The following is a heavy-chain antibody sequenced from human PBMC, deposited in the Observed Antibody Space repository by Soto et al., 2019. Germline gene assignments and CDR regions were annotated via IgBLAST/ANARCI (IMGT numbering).Heavy chain of an antibody. CDR1: GFSLSTSGVG. D-gene: IGHD1-7*01. CDR3: AHRGNWNYLTRFDP. J-gene: IGHJ5*02. V-gene: IGHV2-5*02. CDR2: IYWDDDK. Sequence: QITLKESGPTLVKPTQTLTLTCTFSGFSLSTSGVGVGWIRQPPGKALEWLALIYWDDDKRYSPSLKSRLTITKDTSKNQVVLTMTNMDPVDTATYYCAHRGNWNYLTRFDPWGQGTLVTVSS.